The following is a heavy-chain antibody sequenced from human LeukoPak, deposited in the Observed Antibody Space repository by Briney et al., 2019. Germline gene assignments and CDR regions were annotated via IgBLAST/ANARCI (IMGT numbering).Heavy chain of an antibody. V-gene: IGHV1-2*02. CDR1: GYTFTGYY. CDR3: ARARITMVRGSRYGMDV. CDR2: INPNSGGT. Sequence: ASVKVSCKASGYTFTGYYMHWVRQAPGQGLEWMGWINPNSGGTNYAQKFQGRVTMTRDTSISTAYMELSRLRSDDTAVYYCARARITMVRGSRYGMDVWDQGTTVTVSS. J-gene: IGHJ6*02. D-gene: IGHD3-10*01.